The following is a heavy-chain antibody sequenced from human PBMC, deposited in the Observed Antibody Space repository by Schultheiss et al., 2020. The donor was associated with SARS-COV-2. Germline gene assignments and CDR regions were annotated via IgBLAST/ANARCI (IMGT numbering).Heavy chain of an antibody. J-gene: IGHJ3*02. Sequence: GGSLRLSCAASGFTFSSYAMSWVRQAPGKGLEWVSSISSSSSYIYYADSVKGRFTISRDNAKNSLYLQMNSLRAEDTAVYYCARERGFYAFDIWGQGTMVTVSS. CDR3: ARERGFYAFDI. V-gene: IGHV3-21*01. CDR2: ISSSSSYI. D-gene: IGHD3-10*01. CDR1: GFTFSSYA.